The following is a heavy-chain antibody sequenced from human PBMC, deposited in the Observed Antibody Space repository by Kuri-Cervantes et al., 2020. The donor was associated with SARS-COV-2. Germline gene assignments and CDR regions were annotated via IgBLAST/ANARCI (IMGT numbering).Heavy chain of an antibody. D-gene: IGHD2-2*01. J-gene: IGHJ5*02. CDR2: IYYSGST. V-gene: IGHV4-39*01. CDR3: ARGGFCSSTSCYSGGFDP. Sequence: SETLSLTCTVSGGSISSSSYYRGWIRQPPGKGLEWIGSIYYSGSTYYNPSLKSRVTISVDTSKNQFSLKLSSVTAADTAVYYCARGGFCSSTSCYSGGFDPWGQGTLVTVSS. CDR1: GGSISSSSYY.